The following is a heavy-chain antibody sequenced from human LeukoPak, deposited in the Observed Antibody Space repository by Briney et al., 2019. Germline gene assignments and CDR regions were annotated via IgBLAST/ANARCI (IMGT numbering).Heavy chain of an antibody. CDR1: GFTVSSNY. V-gene: IGHV3-66*01. CDR3: ARVPYSSGWYGEVSFDY. D-gene: IGHD6-19*01. CDR2: IYSGGST. J-gene: IGHJ4*02. Sequence: PGGSLRLSCAASGFTVSSNYMSWVRQAPGKGLEWVSVIYSGGSTYYADSVKGRFAISRDNSKNTLYLQMNSLRVEDTAVYYCARVPYSSGWYGEVSFDYWGQGTLVTVSS.